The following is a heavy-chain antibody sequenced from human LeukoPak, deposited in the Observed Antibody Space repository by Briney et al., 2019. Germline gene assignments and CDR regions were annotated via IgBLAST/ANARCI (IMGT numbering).Heavy chain of an antibody. V-gene: IGHV1-2*02. D-gene: IGHD2-21*02. CDR1: GYTFTSCD. CDR3: VVVTAHIDFDY. CDR2: INPNSGGT. J-gene: IGHJ4*02. Sequence: ASVKLSCKTSGYTFTSCDKHWGRQAPGQRLEWMGWINPNSGGTNYAQKFQGRVTMTRDTSISTAYMELSRLRSDDTAVYYCVVVTAHIDFDYWGRGTLVTVSS.